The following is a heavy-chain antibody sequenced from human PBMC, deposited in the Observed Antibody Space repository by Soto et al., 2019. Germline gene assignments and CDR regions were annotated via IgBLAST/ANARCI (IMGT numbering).Heavy chain of an antibody. CDR1: GGSISSSSYY. D-gene: IGHD3-9*01. CDR3: ARRGYDILTGYYVDY. J-gene: IGHJ4*02. CDR2: IYYSGST. Sequence: QLQLQESGPGLVKPSETLSLTCTVSGGSISSSSYYWGWIRQPPGKGLEWIGSIYYSGSTYYNPSLKSRVTISVDTSKNQFPLKLSSVTAADTAVYYCARRGYDILTGYYVDYWGQGTLVTVSS. V-gene: IGHV4-39*01.